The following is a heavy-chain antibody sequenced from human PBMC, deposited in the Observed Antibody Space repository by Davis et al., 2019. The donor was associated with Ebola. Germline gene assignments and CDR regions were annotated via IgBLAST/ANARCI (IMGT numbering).Heavy chain of an antibody. D-gene: IGHD6-19*01. V-gene: IGHV4-59*08. CDR3: ARQGQSSGWFTDWFDP. Sequence: MPSETLSLTCTVSGGSISSYYWSWIRQPPGKGMEWIGYIYYSGSPNYNPSLKSRVTISVDTSKNQFSLKLSSVTAADTAVYYCARQGQSSGWFTDWFDPWGQGTLVTVSS. CDR2: IYYSGSP. J-gene: IGHJ5*02. CDR1: GGSISSYY.